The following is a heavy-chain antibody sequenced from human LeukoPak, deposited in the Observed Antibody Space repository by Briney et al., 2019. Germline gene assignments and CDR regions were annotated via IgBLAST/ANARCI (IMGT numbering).Heavy chain of an antibody. CDR2: ISSSSSAI. V-gene: IGHV3-48*02. Sequence: GGSLRLSCAASGFTFSSCTMNWVRQAPGKGLEWVSSISSSSSAIYYAASVKGRFTISRDNAKNSLYLQMNSLRDEDTAVYYCARGALRYFDYWGQGTLVTVSS. CDR3: ARGALRYFDY. J-gene: IGHJ4*02. D-gene: IGHD3-9*01. CDR1: GFTFSSCT.